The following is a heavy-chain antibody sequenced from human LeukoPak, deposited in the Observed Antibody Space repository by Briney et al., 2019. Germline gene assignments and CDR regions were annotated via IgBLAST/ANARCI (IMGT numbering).Heavy chain of an antibody. D-gene: IGHD3-22*01. V-gene: IGHV4-59*01. Sequence: SETLSLTCTVSGGSITSYYWSWIRQPPGKGLEWIGYIYYRGSTNHNPSLTSRVTISVDTSKNQFSLKLSSVTAADTAVYNCARDWTSGFHSLDYWGQGTLVTVSS. J-gene: IGHJ4*02. CDR3: ARDWTSGFHSLDY. CDR1: GGSITSYY. CDR2: IYYRGST.